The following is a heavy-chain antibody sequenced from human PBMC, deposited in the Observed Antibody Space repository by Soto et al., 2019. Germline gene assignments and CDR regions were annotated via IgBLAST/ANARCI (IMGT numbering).Heavy chain of an antibody. CDR2: ISYDGGNE. V-gene: IGHV3-30*18. D-gene: IGHD4-17*01. CDR1: GFRFSGYA. CDR3: AKDYGGLRPGEYYMDV. J-gene: IGHJ6*03. Sequence: GGSLSLSCVASGFRFSGYAMHWVRQAPGKGLEWVAVISYDGGNEYYADSEKGRFTISRDNPKNTLHLQMNSLRLEDTAVYYCAKDYGGLRPGEYYMDVWGKGATVTVSS.